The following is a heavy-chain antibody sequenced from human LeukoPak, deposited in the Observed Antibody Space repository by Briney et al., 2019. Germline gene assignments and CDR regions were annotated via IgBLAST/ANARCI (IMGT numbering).Heavy chain of an antibody. D-gene: IGHD6-13*01. J-gene: IGHJ5*02. CDR1: GYTFTSYG. Sequence: GASVKVSCKASGYTFTSYGISWVRRAPGQGLEWMGWISAYNGNTNYAQKLQGRVTMTTDASTSTAYMELRSLRSDDTAVYYCARNLAAAGPSQADWFDPWGQGTLVTVSS. CDR3: ARNLAAAGPSQADWFDP. CDR2: ISAYNGNT. V-gene: IGHV1-18*01.